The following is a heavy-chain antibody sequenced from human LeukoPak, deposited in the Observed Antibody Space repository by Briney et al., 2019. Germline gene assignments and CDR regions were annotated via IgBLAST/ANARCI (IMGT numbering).Heavy chain of an antibody. V-gene: IGHV4-39*01. CDR2: IYYSGST. D-gene: IGHD3-10*02. J-gene: IGHJ4*02. CDR1: GGSISSSSYY. CDR3: ARLVRGVIIVGYFDY. Sequence: PSETLSLTCTVSGGSISSSSYYWGWLRQPPGKGLEWIGSIYYSGSTYYNPSLKSRVTISVDTSKNQFSLKLSSVTAADTAVYYCARLVRGVIIVGYFDYWGQGTLVTVSS.